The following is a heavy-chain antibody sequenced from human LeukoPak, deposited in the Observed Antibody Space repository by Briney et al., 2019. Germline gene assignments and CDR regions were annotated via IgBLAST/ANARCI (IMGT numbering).Heavy chain of an antibody. CDR1: GFTFSSYW. CDR2: INKDGSEK. Sequence: PGGSLRLSCVASGFTFSSYWMSWVRQAQGKGLEWVANINKDGSEKYYLDSVKGRFTISRDNSMDSLYLQMNSLRAEDTAVYYCARRYCSGGSCYSVDYWGQGTLVTVSS. V-gene: IGHV3-7*01. J-gene: IGHJ4*02. D-gene: IGHD2-15*01. CDR3: ARRYCSGGSCYSVDY.